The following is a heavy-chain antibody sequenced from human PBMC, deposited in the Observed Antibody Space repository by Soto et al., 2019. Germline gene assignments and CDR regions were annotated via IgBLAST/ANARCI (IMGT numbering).Heavy chain of an antibody. V-gene: IGHV4-59*08. D-gene: IGHD3-10*01. Sequence: QVQLQESGPGLVKPSETLSLTCTVSGGSISSYYWSWIRQPPGKGLEWIGYIYYSGSTNYNPSLTSRVTISVDTSKNQFSLKLSSVTAADTAVYYCARGSGDYEGWFDPWGQGTLVTVSS. CDR2: IYYSGST. J-gene: IGHJ5*02. CDR1: GGSISSYY. CDR3: ARGSGDYEGWFDP.